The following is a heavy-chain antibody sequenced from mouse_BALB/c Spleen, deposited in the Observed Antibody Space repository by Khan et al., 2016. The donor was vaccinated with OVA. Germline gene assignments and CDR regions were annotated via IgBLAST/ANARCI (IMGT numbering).Heavy chain of an antibody. J-gene: IGHJ4*01. CDR2: ISYSGST. V-gene: IGHV3-2*02. Sequence: EVQLQESGPGLVKPSQSLSLTCTVTGYSITSDYAWNWIRQFPGNKLEWMGYISYSGSTTYNPSLKSRISITRVTSKDQFFLQLKSVTSEDTATYYCASELGRYSALDYWGQGTSVTVSS. CDR3: ASELGRYSALDY. D-gene: IGHD4-1*01. CDR1: GYSITSDYA.